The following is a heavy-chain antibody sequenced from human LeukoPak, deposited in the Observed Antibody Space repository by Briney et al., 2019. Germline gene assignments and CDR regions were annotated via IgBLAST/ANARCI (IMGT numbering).Heavy chain of an antibody. J-gene: IGHJ4*02. CDR1: GGSISSSTYY. D-gene: IGHD5-12*01. Sequence: SETLSLTCTVSGGSISSSTYYWGWIRQPPGKGLEWIGNLYYSGSTYYNPSLKSRVTISVDTSKNQFSLKLSSVTAADTAVYYCARQAISGYDPPPFDSWGRGTLVTVSS. V-gene: IGHV4-39*01. CDR2: LYYSGST. CDR3: ARQAISGYDPPPFDS.